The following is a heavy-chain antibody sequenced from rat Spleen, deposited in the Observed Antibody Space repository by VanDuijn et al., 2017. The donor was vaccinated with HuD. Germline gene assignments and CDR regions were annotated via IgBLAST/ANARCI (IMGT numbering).Heavy chain of an antibody. CDR1: GFTFSNYG. J-gene: IGHJ2*01. CDR3: ATLTTEGIVALYYFDY. D-gene: IGHD1-11*01. Sequence: EVQLVESGGGLVEPGRSLTLSCAASGFTFSNYGMHWIRQAPTKGLEWVASISPSGVSTYYRDSVKGRFTISRDNAKSTLYLQMDSLRSEDTATYYCATLTTEGIVALYYFDYWGQGVMVTVSS. CDR2: ISPSGVST. V-gene: IGHV5-19*01.